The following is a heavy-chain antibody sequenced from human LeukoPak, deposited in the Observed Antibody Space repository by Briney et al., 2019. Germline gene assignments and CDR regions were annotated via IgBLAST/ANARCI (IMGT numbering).Heavy chain of an antibody. V-gene: IGHV3-48*01. CDR2: ISSSSSTI. CDR3: ARRAGLQLWLRSGSRFDP. CDR1: GFIFSSYN. D-gene: IGHD5-18*01. Sequence: PGRSLRLSCAASGFIFSSYNMHWVRQAPGKGLEWVSFISSSSSTIYYADSVKGRFTISRDNSKNTLYLQMNSLRAEDTAVYYCARRAGLQLWLRSGSRFDPWGQGTLVTVSS. J-gene: IGHJ5*02.